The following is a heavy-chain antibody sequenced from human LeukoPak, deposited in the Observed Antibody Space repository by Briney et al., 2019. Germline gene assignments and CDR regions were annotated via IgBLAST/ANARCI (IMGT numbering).Heavy chain of an antibody. CDR3: ARDTITGVPSHAFDI. CDR2: ISYSGDTI. Sequence: GGSLRLSCAASEFTFSDYYMSWIRQAPGKGLEWVSYISYSGDTIYYADSVKGRFTVSRDNAKNSLYLQMNSLRAEDTAVYYCARDTITGVPSHAFDIWGQGTMVTVSS. V-gene: IGHV3-11*04. CDR1: EFTFSDYY. J-gene: IGHJ3*02. D-gene: IGHD3-3*01.